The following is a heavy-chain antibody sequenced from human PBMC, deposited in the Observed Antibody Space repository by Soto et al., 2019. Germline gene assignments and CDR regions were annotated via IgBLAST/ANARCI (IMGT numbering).Heavy chain of an antibody. Sequence: GGSLRLSCTASGFTFGDYAVSWFRQAPGKGLEWVGFIRTKLYGGTTEYAASVKGRFTISRDDSKSIAYLQMNSLKTEDTGVYYCTRPIAVADKDSDYWGQGTLVTVSS. CDR1: GFTFGDYA. D-gene: IGHD6-19*01. J-gene: IGHJ4*02. V-gene: IGHV3-49*03. CDR2: IRTKLYGGTT. CDR3: TRPIAVADKDSDY.